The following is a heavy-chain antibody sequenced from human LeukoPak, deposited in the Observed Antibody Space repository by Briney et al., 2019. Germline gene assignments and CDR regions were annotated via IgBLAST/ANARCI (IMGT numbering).Heavy chain of an antibody. CDR2: ISGSGGST. Sequence: GGSLRLSCAASGFTFSSYAMSWVRQAPGKGLEWVSAISGSGGSTYYANSVKGRFTISRDNSKNTLYLKMNSLRAEDTAVYYCAKALSEIYCSSTSCYLLDYWGQGTLVTVSS. CDR1: GFTFSSYA. V-gene: IGHV3-23*01. CDR3: AKALSEIYCSSTSCYLLDY. J-gene: IGHJ4*02. D-gene: IGHD2-2*01.